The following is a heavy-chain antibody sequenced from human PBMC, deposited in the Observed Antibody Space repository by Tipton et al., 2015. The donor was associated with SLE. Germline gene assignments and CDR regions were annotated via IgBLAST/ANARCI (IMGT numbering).Heavy chain of an antibody. D-gene: IGHD3-10*01. CDR2: IHDDGTT. CDR1: GGSSRGNY. V-gene: IGHV4-59*12. J-gene: IGHJ2*01. Sequence: TLSLTCTVSGGSSRGNYWSWIRQPPGKGLEWIGFIHDDGTTNYNPSLESRVTISVDTSKNQFSLKLSSVTAADTAVYYCARDRRGWYFDLWGRGTLVTVSS. CDR3: ARDRRGWYFDL.